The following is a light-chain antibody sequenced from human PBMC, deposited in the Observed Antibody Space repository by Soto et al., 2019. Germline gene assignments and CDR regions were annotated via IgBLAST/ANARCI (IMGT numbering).Light chain of an antibody. CDR2: XVX. CDR1: QSIGSL. Sequence: EIVMTQSPATLSVSPGERATLSCRASQSIGSLLGWYQQKPGRAPRXXXXXVXNRATGIPARFSGSGSGTDFTLTISRIESYDFSVYYCHLRSLCPLTFGGGSKVEMK. V-gene: IGKV3-11*01. CDR3: HLRSLCPLT. J-gene: IGKJ4*01.